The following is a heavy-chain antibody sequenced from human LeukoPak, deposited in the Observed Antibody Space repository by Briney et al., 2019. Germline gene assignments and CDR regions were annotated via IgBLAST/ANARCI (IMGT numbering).Heavy chain of an antibody. V-gene: IGHV3-20*04. CDR3: AGDRYYYDSGGFTI. CDR2: INWNGGST. Sequence: GGSLRLSCAASGFTFDDYGMSWVRQAPGKGLEWVSGINWNGGSTGYADSVKGRFTISRDNAKNSLYLQMNSLRAEDTAVYYCAGDRYYYDSGGFTIWGRGTLVTVSS. CDR1: GFTFDDYG. J-gene: IGHJ4*02. D-gene: IGHD3-22*01.